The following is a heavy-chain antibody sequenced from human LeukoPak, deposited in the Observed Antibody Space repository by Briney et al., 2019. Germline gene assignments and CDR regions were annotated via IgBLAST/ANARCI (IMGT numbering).Heavy chain of an antibody. CDR2: ISSSGSTI. CDR3: ARDPRGVYDILTGSFDY. CDR1: GFTFSSYE. Sequence: GSLRLSCAASGFTFSSYEMNWVCQAPGKGLEWVSYISSSGSTIYYADSVKGRFTISRDNAKNTLYLQMNSLRAEDTAVYYCARDPRGVYDILTGSFDYWGQGTLVTVSS. J-gene: IGHJ4*02. V-gene: IGHV3-48*03. D-gene: IGHD3-9*01.